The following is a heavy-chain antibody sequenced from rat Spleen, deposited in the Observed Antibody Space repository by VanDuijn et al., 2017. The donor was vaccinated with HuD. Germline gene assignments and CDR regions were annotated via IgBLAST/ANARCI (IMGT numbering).Heavy chain of an antibody. Sequence: EVQLVESGGGLVQPGNSLKLSCAASGFTFSDYAMAWVRQSPKKGLEWVATIIYDGGRNFYRDSVKGRFTISRDNEKSTLSLQMDSLRSEDTATYYCVRHGYTRYYFDYWGQGTLVTVSS. V-gene: IGHV5S10*01. D-gene: IGHD1-9*01. J-gene: IGHJ3*01. CDR1: GFTFSDYA. CDR2: IIYDGGRN. CDR3: VRHGYTRYYFDY.